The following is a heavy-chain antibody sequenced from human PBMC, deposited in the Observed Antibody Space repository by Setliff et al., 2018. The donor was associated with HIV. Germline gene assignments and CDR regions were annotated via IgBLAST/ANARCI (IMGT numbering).Heavy chain of an antibody. V-gene: IGHV4-4*07. CDR1: GGSISSYY. D-gene: IGHD3-9*01. CDR3: ARGDDILTGYYDNWFDP. Sequence: TLSLTCTVSGGSISSYYWSWIRQPAGKGLEWIGRIYTSGSTNYNPSLKSRVTMSVDTSKNQFSLKLSSVTAADTAVYYCARGDDILTGYYDNWFDPWGQGTLVTVSS. J-gene: IGHJ5*02. CDR2: IYTSGST.